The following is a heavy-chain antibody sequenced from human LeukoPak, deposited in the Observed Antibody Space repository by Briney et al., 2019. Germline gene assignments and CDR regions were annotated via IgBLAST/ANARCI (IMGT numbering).Heavy chain of an antibody. D-gene: IGHD2-21*02. J-gene: IGHJ4*02. CDR3: ARARSVVTAFDY. CDR1: GDSIRSNNYY. CDR2: IYDTGST. Sequence: PSETLSLTCTVSGDSIRSNNYYWGWIRQPPGKGLEWIGSIYDTGSTFYNPSLKSRVTISVDTSKNQFSLKLSSVTAADTAVYYCARARSVVTAFDYWGQGTLVTVSS. V-gene: IGHV4-39*07.